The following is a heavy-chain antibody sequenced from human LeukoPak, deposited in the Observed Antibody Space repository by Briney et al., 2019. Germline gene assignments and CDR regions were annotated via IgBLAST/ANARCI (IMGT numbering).Heavy chain of an antibody. CDR2: IYYSGST. V-gene: IGHV4-39*07. CDR3: VREPKNSYGYIFDY. D-gene: IGHD5-18*01. Sequence: SETLSLTCTVSGGSISSSNYYWGWIRQPPGKGLEWIGNIYYSGSTYCNPSLKSRVIISIDTSKNQFSLKVSPVTAADTAVYYCVREPKNSYGYIFDYWGQGTLVTVSS. J-gene: IGHJ4*02. CDR1: GGSISSSNYY.